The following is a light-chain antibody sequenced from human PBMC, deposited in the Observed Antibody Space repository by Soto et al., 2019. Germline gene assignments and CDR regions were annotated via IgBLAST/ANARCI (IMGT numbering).Light chain of an antibody. CDR2: KAS. CDR3: QQYNSDSQT. CDR1: QSISSW. J-gene: IGKJ1*01. Sequence: DIQMTQSPSTMSASVGDRVTITCRASQSISSWLAWYQQKPGKAPKLLIYKASTLESGDPSRFSGGGSGTEFTLTISSLQPDDFAIYYCQQYNSDSQTFGQGTKVEIK. V-gene: IGKV1-5*03.